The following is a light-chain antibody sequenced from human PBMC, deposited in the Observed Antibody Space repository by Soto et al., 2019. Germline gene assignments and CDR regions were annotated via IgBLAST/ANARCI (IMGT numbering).Light chain of an antibody. J-gene: IGLJ2*01. CDR3: SSYGGSNNLL. CDR1: SSDVGGYNY. CDR2: EVN. Sequence: QSALTQPPSASGSPGQSVTISCTGTSSDVGGYNYVSWYQQHPGKAPKLMIYEVNKRPSGVPHRFSGSKSGNKASLTVSGLQAEDEADYYCSSYGGSNNLLFGGGTKVTVL. V-gene: IGLV2-8*01.